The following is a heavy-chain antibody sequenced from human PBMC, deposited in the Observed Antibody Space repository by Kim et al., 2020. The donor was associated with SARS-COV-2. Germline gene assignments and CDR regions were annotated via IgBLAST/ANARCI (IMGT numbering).Heavy chain of an antibody. CDR1: GGSINSHY. Sequence: SETLSLTCTVSGGSINSHYWSWIRQPPGKGLEWIGYIYYSGYTNYNPSLKSRVTISVDTSKNHFSLRLNSVTAADTAVYYRPREGTTLGMVVWGQGPTVT. V-gene: IGHV4-59*11. CDR2: IYYSGYT. CDR3: PREGTTLGMVV. J-gene: IGHJ6*02. D-gene: IGHD1-7*01.